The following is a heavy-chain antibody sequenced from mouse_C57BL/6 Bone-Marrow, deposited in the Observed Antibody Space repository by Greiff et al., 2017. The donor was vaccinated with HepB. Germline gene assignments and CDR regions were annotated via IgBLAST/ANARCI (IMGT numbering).Heavy chain of an antibody. Sequence: VQLRQSGAELVRPGASVKLSCTASGFNIKGDYMHWVKQRPEQGLEWIGWIDPGNGDTEYASKFQGKATITADTSSNTAYLQLSSLTSEDTAVYYCTTGRKTMDYWGQGTSVTVSS. CDR1: GFNIKGDY. J-gene: IGHJ4*01. V-gene: IGHV14-4*01. CDR3: TTGRKTMDY. CDR2: IDPGNGDT. D-gene: IGHD1-1*01.